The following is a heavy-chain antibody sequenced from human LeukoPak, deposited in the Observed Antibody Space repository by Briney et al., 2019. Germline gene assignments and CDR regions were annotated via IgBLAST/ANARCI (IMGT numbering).Heavy chain of an antibody. CDR1: GYTFTGYY. CDR3: ARDAGDFDWYFDL. V-gene: IGHV1-2*02. CDR2: INPNSGGT. D-gene: IGHD4-17*01. J-gene: IGHJ2*01. Sequence: GASVKVSCKTSGYTFTGYYMHWVRQAPGQGLEWMGWINPNSGGTNYAQKFQGRVTMTRDTSISTAYMDLSSLRFDDTAMYYCARDAGDFDWYFDLWGRGTPVTVSA.